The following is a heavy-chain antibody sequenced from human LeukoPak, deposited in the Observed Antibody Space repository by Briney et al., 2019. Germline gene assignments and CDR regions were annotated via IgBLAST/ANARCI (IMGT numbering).Heavy chain of an antibody. V-gene: IGHV3-30-3*01. CDR1: GFTFSSYA. CDR2: ISYDGSNK. J-gene: IGHJ4*02. Sequence: GGSLRLSCAASGFTFSSYAMHWVRQAPGKGLEWVAVISYDGSNKYYADSVKGRFTISRDNSKNTLYLQMNSLRAEDTAVYYCASSRTVTRPLFDYWGQGTLVTVSS. D-gene: IGHD4-11*01. CDR3: ASSRTVTRPLFDY.